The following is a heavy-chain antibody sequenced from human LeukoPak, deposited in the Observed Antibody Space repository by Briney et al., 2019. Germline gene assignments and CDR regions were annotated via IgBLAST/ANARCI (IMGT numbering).Heavy chain of an antibody. CDR2: FDPEDGET. D-gene: IGHD2-2*01. J-gene: IGHJ4*02. Sequence: ASVKVSCKVSGYTLTELSTHWVRQAPGKGLEWMGGFDPEDGETIYAQKFQGRVTMTEDTSTDTAYMELSSLRSEDTAVYYCATDLFAMTRSIDYWGQGTLVTVSS. V-gene: IGHV1-24*01. CDR3: ATDLFAMTRSIDY. CDR1: GYTLTELS.